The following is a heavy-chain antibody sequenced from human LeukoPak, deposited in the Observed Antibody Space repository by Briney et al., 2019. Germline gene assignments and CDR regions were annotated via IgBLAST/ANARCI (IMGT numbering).Heavy chain of an antibody. D-gene: IGHD3-22*01. CDR1: GGSITTSY. CDR3: ARDSYYYDSSGYYILDY. V-gene: IGHV4-4*07. J-gene: IGHJ4*02. Sequence: SETLSLTCSVSGGSITTSYWSWIRQPAGKGLEYIGRIYTSGSTYYNPYFQSRVTMSVDTSKNQFSLILNSVTAADTAVYYCARDSYYYDSSGYYILDYWGQGTLVTVSS. CDR2: IYTSGST.